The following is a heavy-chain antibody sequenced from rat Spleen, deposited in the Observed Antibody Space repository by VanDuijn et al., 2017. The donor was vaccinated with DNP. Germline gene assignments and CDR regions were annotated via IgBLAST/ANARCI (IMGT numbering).Heavy chain of an antibody. J-gene: IGHJ4*01. D-gene: IGHD1-10*01. CDR2: IDSAGTT. CDR1: GFSITNNYR. Sequence: EVQLQESGPGLVKPSQSLSLTCSVTGFSITNNYRWNWVRKFPGNKLEWMGYIDSAGTTKYNPSLKSRITITRDTSKNQFFLQLNSVSTEDTATYYCARSGNNVLTMDAWGQGTSVTVSS. CDR3: ARSGNNVLTMDA. V-gene: IGHV3-3*01.